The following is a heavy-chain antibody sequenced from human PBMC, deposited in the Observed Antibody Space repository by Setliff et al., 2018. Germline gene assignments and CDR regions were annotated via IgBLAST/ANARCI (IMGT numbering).Heavy chain of an antibody. CDR2: INPNSGGT. CDR1: GYTFTSYG. Sequence: ASVKVSCKASGYTFTSYGISWVRQAPGQGLEWMGWINPNSGGTNYAQKFQGWVTMTRDTSISTAYMELSRLRSDDTAVYYCARVGVPSAESWYFDLWGRGTLVTVSS. V-gene: IGHV1-2*04. CDR3: ARVGVPSAESWYFDL. D-gene: IGHD2-2*01. J-gene: IGHJ2*01.